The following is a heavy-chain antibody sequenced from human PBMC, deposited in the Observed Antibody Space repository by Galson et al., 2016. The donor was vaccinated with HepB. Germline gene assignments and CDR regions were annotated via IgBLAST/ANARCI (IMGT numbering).Heavy chain of an antibody. J-gene: IGHJ6*02. D-gene: IGHD1-26*01. CDR3: VVGSGTYFPNGMNV. Sequence: SLRLSCAASGFTFTTYTMNWVRQAPGQGLEWVSSISSNSDTYYRDSLKGRFTISRDNAQNSLYLQMSSLRAEDMAVYYCVVGSGTYFPNGMNVWGQGTTVTVSS. CDR1: GFTFTTYT. CDR2: ISSNSDT. V-gene: IGHV3-21*01.